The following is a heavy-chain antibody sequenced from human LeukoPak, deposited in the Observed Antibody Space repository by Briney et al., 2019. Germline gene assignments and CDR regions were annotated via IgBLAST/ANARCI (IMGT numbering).Heavy chain of an antibody. V-gene: IGHV4-4*02. CDR3: ARRVVAATLPYYYYYMDV. J-gene: IGHJ6*03. CDR1: GGSISSSNW. Sequence: SGTLSLTCAVSGGSISSSNWWSWVRQPPGKGLEWIGEIYHSGSTNYNPSLKSRVTISVDKSKNQFSLKLSSVTAADTAVYYCARRVVAATLPYYYYYMDVWGKGTTVTISS. CDR2: IYHSGST. D-gene: IGHD2-15*01.